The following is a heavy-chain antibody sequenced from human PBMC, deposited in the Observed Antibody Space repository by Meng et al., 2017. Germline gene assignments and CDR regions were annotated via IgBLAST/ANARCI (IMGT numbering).Heavy chain of an antibody. CDR3: ARKPALAYCGGDCRKYYYGMDI. Sequence: ASVKVSCKASGYTFTSSAMNWVRQAAGQGLVGMGWINTNTGNPTYAQGFTGRFVISLDSSVSTAYLQISSLKAEDTAVYYCARKPALAYCGGDCRKYYYGMDIWGQGTTVTVSS. CDR1: GYTFTSSA. V-gene: IGHV7-4-1*02. D-gene: IGHD2-21*02. J-gene: IGHJ6*02. CDR2: INTNTGNP.